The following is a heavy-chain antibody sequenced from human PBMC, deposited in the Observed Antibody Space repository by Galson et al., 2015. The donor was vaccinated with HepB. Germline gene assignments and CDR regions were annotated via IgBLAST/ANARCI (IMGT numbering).Heavy chain of an antibody. Sequence: SLRLSCAASGFTVSSNYMSWVRQAPGKGLEWVSVIYSGGSTYYADSVKGRFTISRDNSKNTLYLQMNSLRAEDTAVYYCARFYGGNSFIYWGQGTLVTVSS. CDR3: ARFYGGNSFIY. CDR2: IYSGGST. V-gene: IGHV3-66*02. CDR1: GFTVSSNY. D-gene: IGHD4-23*01. J-gene: IGHJ4*02.